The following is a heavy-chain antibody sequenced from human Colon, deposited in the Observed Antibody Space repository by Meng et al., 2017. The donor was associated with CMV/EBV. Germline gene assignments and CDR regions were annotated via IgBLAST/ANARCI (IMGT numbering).Heavy chain of an antibody. CDR2: ANSDGSKT. CDR1: GFTFSSHW. CDR3: VRDGWGADVFDV. V-gene: IGHV3-74*01. Sequence: GGSLRLSCAASGFTFSSHWMHWVRQVPGKGLVWISLANSDGSKTIYADSVKGRFTIPRDNANNTLYLQMNSLRAEDTAIYYCVRDGWGADVFDVWGQGTMVTVSS. J-gene: IGHJ3*01. D-gene: IGHD2-2*03.